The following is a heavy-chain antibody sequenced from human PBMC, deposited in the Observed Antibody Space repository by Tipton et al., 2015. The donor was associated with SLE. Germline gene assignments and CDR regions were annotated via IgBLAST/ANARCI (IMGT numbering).Heavy chain of an antibody. Sequence: SLRLSCAASGFTFSSYAMSWVRQAPGKGLEWVSVIYSGGSTYYADSVKGRFTISRDNSKNTLYLQMNSLRAEDTAVYYCAREGAVAGVFDYWGQGTLVTVSS. CDR1: GFTFSSYA. V-gene: IGHV3-66*02. D-gene: IGHD6-19*01. CDR2: IYSGGST. J-gene: IGHJ4*02. CDR3: AREGAVAGVFDY.